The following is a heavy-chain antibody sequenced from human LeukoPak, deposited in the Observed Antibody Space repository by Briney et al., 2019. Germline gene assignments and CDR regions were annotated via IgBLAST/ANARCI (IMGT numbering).Heavy chain of an antibody. CDR3: ARGNPARSRAYPPDITMVRRWGYYYYMDV. CDR1: GGSITSYY. J-gene: IGHJ6*03. Sequence: SETLSPTCTVSGGSITSYYWSWIRQPPGKGLEWIGEINHSGSTNYNPSLKSRVTISVDTSKNQFSLKLSSVTAADTAVYYCARGNPARSRAYPPDITMVRRWGYYYYMDVWGKGTTVTVSS. D-gene: IGHD3-10*01. CDR2: INHSGST. V-gene: IGHV4-34*01.